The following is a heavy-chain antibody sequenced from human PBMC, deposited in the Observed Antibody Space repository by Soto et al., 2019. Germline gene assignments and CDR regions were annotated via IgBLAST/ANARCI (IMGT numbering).Heavy chain of an antibody. V-gene: IGHV3-23*01. D-gene: IGHD3-10*01. CDR1: GFILSSYA. CDR2: VSAGGDMK. Sequence: VGSLRLSCTASGFILSSYAMSWVRQAPGKGLELVSIVSAGGDMKYNSDSVKGRFTISRDNSNNAMFLQMNRLRIEDTALYYCARGDRGGSGSPASYYYSGLDXWGQGTTVTVS. J-gene: IGHJ6*02. CDR3: ARGDRGGSGSPASYYYSGLDX.